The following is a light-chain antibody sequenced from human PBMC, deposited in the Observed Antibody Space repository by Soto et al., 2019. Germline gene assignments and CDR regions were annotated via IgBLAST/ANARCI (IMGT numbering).Light chain of an antibody. CDR3: QSYDSSRRAWV. CDR1: SCNIGAGSD. J-gene: IGLJ3*02. V-gene: IGLV1-40*01. Sequence: QSVLTQPPSLSGAPGQTITISCTGSSCNIGAGSDVHWFQHLPGTAPKVLIYGNNNRPSGVPDRFSGSKSGTSGSLAITGLQAEDEADYYCQSYDSSRRAWVFGGGTKLTVL. CDR2: GNN.